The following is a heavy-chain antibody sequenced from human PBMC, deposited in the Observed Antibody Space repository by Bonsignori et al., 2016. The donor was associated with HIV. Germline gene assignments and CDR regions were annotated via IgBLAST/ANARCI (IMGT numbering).Heavy chain of an antibody. J-gene: IGHJ4*02. CDR2: INPNSGDT. V-gene: IGHV1-2*02. CDR3: ARGLATYYYGSGSYVNY. Sequence: WVRQAPGQGLEWMGWINPNSGDTNYAQKFQGRVTTTRDTSISAAYMELSGLRSDDTAVYYCARGLATYYYGSGSYVNYWGQGTLVTV. D-gene: IGHD3-10*01.